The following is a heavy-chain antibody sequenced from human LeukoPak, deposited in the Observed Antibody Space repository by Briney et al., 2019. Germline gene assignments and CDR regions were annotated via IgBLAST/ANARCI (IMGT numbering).Heavy chain of an antibody. V-gene: IGHV3-23*01. J-gene: IGHJ4*02. D-gene: IGHD6-19*01. CDR3: AKDLVSGSGWYPI. CDR1: GFTFSSYA. CDR2: ISGSGGST. Sequence: GGSLRLSCAASGFTFSSYAMSWVRQAPGKGLEWVSAISGSGGSTYYADSVKGRFTISRDNSKDTLYLQMNSLRAEDTAVYYCAKDLVSGSGWYPIWGQGTLVTVSS.